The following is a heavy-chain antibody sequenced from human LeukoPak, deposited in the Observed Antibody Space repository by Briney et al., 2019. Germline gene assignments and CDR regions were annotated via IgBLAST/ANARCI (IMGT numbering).Heavy chain of an antibody. D-gene: IGHD3-22*01. CDR3: ARDSSGFYFQH. CDR2: IYSGGST. CDR1: GFTFSDYY. J-gene: IGHJ1*01. V-gene: IGHV3-66*02. Sequence: GGSLRLSCAASGFTFSDYYMSWIRQAPGKGLEWVSVIYSGGSTYYADSVKGRFTISRDNSKNTLYLQMNSLRAEDTAVYYCARDSSGFYFQHWGQGTLVTVSS.